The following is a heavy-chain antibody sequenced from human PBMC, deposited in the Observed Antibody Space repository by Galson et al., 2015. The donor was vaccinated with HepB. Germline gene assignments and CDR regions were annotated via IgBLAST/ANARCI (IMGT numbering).Heavy chain of an antibody. CDR2: IKDSGIT. J-gene: IGHJ4*02. V-gene: IGHV4-34*01. Sequence: LSLTCGVNGGSFSGYYWSWIRQPPGRGLEWIGEIKDSGITNYNPSLRGRVTISKDTSKTQFSLGLNSVTAADTAVYYCTRGWSGVVAASWGQGTLVTVSS. CDR3: TRGWSGVVAAS. D-gene: IGHD2-15*01. CDR1: GGSFSGYY.